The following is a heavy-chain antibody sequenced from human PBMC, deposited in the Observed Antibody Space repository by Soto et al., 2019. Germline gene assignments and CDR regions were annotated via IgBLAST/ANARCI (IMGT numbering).Heavy chain of an antibody. CDR3: VKDGLPSIFGRVYDGVVI. CDR1: GFTFDDYG. CDR2: ITWNSGLL. D-gene: IGHD3-3*01. J-gene: IGHJ3*02. V-gene: IGHV3-9*01. Sequence: EVQLVESGGDLVQPGRSLRLSCAASGFTFDDYGLHWVRQAPGKGLEWVSGITWNSGLLGYADSVRGRFSITRDNAKKSLYLQMNGLRPEDTALYCCVKDGLPSIFGRVYDGVVIWGRGTMVTVSS.